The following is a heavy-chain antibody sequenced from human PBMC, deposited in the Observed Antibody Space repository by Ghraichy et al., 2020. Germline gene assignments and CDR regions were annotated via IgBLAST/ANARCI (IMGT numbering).Heavy chain of an antibody. D-gene: IGHD2-21*01. CDR1: GFTFSTYA. CDR3: AKNRGCGGDCYSTYYYYYYMDV. J-gene: IGHJ6*03. V-gene: IGHV3-64*01. Sequence: GGALRLSCAASGFTFSTYAMHWVRQAPGKGLEYVSTISSNGGNTYYANSVRGRFTIFRDNSKNTLYLQMGSLRADDMAVYYCAKNRGCGGDCYSTYYYYYYMDVWGKGTTVTVSS. CDR2: ISSNGGNT.